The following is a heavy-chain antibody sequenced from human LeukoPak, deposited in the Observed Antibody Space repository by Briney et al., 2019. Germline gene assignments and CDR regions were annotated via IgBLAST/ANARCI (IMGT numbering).Heavy chain of an antibody. Sequence: PSETRSLTCAVYGGSFSGYYWSWIRQPPGKGLEWIGEINHRGSTNYNPSLKSRGTISVDTSKNQFSLKLRSVTAADTAVYYCARRGIVVVRAYYFDYWGQGTLVTVSS. CDR1: GGSFSGYY. J-gene: IGHJ4*02. CDR2: INHRGST. CDR3: ARRGIVVVRAYYFDY. D-gene: IGHD3-22*01. V-gene: IGHV4-34*01.